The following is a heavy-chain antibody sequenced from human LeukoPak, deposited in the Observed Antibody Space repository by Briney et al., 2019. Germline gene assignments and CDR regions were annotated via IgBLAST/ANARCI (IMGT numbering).Heavy chain of an antibody. CDR1: GFTFAIYH. J-gene: IGHJ3*02. D-gene: IGHD6-13*01. Sequence: QPGGPLRLSCAASGFTFAIYHMSWVRQAPGKGLEWVATIRGDGVYYADSVKGRFTISRDDSKNTVYVQMNSLRAEDTAVYYCAKSRVEVAGTGGFDTWGRGTLVAVSS. CDR2: IRGDGV. CDR3: AKSRVEVAGTGGFDT. V-gene: IGHV3-23*01.